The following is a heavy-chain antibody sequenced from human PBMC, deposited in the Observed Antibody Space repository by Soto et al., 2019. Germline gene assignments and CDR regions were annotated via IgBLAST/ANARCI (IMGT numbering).Heavy chain of an antibody. Sequence: ASVKVSCKASGYTFTSYDINWVRQATGQGLEWMGWMNPNSGNTGYAQKFQGRVTMTRNTSISTAYMELSSLRSEDTAVYYCARGSAAAGPNWFDPWGQGTLVTVSS. D-gene: IGHD6-13*01. V-gene: IGHV1-8*01. J-gene: IGHJ5*02. CDR3: ARGSAAAGPNWFDP. CDR1: GYTFTSYD. CDR2: MNPNSGNT.